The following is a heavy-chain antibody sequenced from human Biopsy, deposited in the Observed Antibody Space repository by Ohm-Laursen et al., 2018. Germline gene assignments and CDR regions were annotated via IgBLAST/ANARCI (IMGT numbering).Heavy chain of an antibody. CDR2: NIPILGTG. V-gene: IGHV1-69*06. CDR3: TRGGYYYDSLAYYYWFDP. J-gene: IGHJ5*02. Sequence: EASVKVSCKAPGGTFSNYGVNWVRQAPGQGLEWLGGNIPILGTGNYAQKFQDRVTVAADTSTSTATMELRSLRSDDTAVYYCTRGGYYYDSLAYYYWFDPWGQGTLVTVSS. CDR1: GGTFSNYG. D-gene: IGHD3-22*01.